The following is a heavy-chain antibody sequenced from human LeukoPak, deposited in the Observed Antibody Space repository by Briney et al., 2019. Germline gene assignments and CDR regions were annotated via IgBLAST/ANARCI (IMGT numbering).Heavy chain of an antibody. Sequence: GGSLRLSCAASGFTFSSYSMNWVRQAPGKGLEWVSSISSSSSYIYYADSVKGRFTISRDNAKNSLYLQMNSLRAEDTAVYYCARDGTTVPYWCFDLWGRGTLVTVSS. V-gene: IGHV3-21*01. J-gene: IGHJ2*01. D-gene: IGHD4-11*01. CDR3: ARDGTTVPYWCFDL. CDR1: GFTFSSYS. CDR2: ISSSSSYI.